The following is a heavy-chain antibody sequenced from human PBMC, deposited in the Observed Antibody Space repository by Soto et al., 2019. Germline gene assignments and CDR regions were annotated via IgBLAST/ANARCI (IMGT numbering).Heavy chain of an antibody. Sequence: PSQTLSLTCAISGDSVSSNSAAWNWIRQSPSRGLEWLGRTYYRSKWYNDYAVSVKSRITINPDTSKNQFSLQLNSVTPEDTAVYYCARAPWEAGGPLDGMDVWGQGTTVTVSS. CDR3: ARAPWEAGGPLDGMDV. J-gene: IGHJ6*02. CDR1: GDSVSSNSAA. V-gene: IGHV6-1*01. D-gene: IGHD1-26*01. CDR2: TYYRSKWYN.